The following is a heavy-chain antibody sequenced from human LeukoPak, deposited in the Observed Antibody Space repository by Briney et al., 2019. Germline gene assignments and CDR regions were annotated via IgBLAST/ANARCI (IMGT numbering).Heavy chain of an antibody. J-gene: IGHJ4*02. Sequence: GGSLRLSCAASGFTFSDYYMSWIREATGKGLEGVSYFCSSCSTIYYADSVKGRFTISRDNAKNSLYLQMNSLRAEDTAVYYCARAIRGVVDYWGQGTLVTVSS. D-gene: IGHD3-10*01. CDR2: FCSSCSTI. V-gene: IGHV3-11*01. CDR1: GFTFSDYY. CDR3: ARAIRGVVDY.